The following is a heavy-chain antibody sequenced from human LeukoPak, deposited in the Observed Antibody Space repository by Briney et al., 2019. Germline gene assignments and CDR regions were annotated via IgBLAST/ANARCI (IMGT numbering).Heavy chain of an antibody. CDR2: ISYDGSNK. D-gene: IGHD3-22*01. Sequence: PGGSLRLSCTASGFPFSSYAMHWVRQAPGKGLEWVAVISYDGSNKYYADSVKGRFTISRDNSKNTLYPQMNSLRAEDTAVYYCASPYYYDSSGYDDAFDIWGQGTMVTVSS. J-gene: IGHJ3*02. V-gene: IGHV3-30*04. CDR3: ASPYYYDSSGYDDAFDI. CDR1: GFPFSSYA.